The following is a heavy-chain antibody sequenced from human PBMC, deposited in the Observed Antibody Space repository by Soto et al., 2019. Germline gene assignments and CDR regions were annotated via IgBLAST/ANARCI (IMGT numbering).Heavy chain of an antibody. V-gene: IGHV3-23*01. CDR3: AKLSRFWSGYNNWFDP. CDR1: GFALSRYW. Sequence: PGGSLRLSCTASGFALSRYWMYWVRQAPGKGLVWVSAISGSGGSTYYADSVKGRFTISRDNSKNTLYLQMNSLRAEDTTVYYCAKLSRFWSGYNNWFDPWGQGPLVTVSS. J-gene: IGHJ5*02. CDR2: ISGSGGST. D-gene: IGHD3-3*01.